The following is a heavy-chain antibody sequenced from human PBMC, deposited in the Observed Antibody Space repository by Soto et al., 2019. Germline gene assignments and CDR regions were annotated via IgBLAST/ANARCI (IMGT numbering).Heavy chain of an antibody. CDR1: GYTFTSYG. V-gene: IGHV1-18*01. D-gene: IGHD3-3*02. CDR2: SSTSNGDT. Sequence: QVQLVQSGAEVKKPGASVKVSCKTSGYTFTSYGITWVRQAPGQGLEWMGWSSTSNGDTNYVQKFQGRVTMTTDTSTGTGYMEMRSLTSDDTAVYCCARDYTFPDYWGQGTLVTVSS. CDR3: ARDYTFPDY. J-gene: IGHJ4*02.